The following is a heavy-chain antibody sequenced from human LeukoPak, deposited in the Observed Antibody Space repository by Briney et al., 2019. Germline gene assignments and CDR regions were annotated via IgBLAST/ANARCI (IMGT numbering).Heavy chain of an antibody. J-gene: IGHJ6*02. CDR1: GFTFSSYW. D-gene: IGHD1-26*01. CDR3: ARERVGASMDV. Sequence: GGSLRLSCAASGFTFSSYWMHWVRQAPGKGLVWVSRINSDGGSTSYADSVKGRFTISRDNAKNTLYLQMNSLRAEDTAVYYCARERVGASMDVWGQGTTVTVSS. CDR2: INSDGGST. V-gene: IGHV3-74*01.